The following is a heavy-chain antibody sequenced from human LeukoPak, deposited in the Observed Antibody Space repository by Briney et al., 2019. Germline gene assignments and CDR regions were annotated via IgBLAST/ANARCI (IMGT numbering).Heavy chain of an antibody. D-gene: IGHD6-13*01. CDR1: EFIFSGYW. J-gene: IGHJ4*02. Sequence: VGSLRLSCAASEFIFSGYWMNWVRQAPGKGLQWVANIKQDGSEKQYVDSVRGRFTISRDNAKNSLYLQMNSLRVEDTAVYYCARDGFVGAADFWGQGTLVTVSS. V-gene: IGHV3-7*01. CDR3: ARDGFVGAADF. CDR2: IKQDGSEK.